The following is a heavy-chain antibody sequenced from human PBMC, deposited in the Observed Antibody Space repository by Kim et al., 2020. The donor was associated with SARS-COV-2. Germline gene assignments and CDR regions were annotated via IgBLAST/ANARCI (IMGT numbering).Heavy chain of an antibody. D-gene: IGHD6-13*01. CDR3: ARAPSSIAAAESWFDP. Sequence: GGSLRLSCAASGFTFDDYAMHWVRQAPGKGLEWVSGISWNSGSIGYADSVKGRFTISRDNAKNSLYLQMNSLRAEDTALYYCARAPSSIAAAESWFDPWGQGTLVTVSS. CDR2: ISWNSGSI. CDR1: GFTFDDYA. J-gene: IGHJ5*02. V-gene: IGHV3-9*01.